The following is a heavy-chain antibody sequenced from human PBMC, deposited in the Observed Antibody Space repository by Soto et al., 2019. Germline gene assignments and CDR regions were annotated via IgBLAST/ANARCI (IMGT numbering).Heavy chain of an antibody. J-gene: IGHJ4*02. V-gene: IGHV3-23*01. D-gene: IGHD2-15*01. CDR3: AKVLRYSSGDSGPPPVH. CDR2: ISVSVSST. CDR1: GFTFSSYA. Sequence: EVQLLESGGGLVQPGGSLRLSCAASGFTFSSYAMNWVRQAPGKGLEWVSAISVSVSSTYYADSVKGRFTISRDNSKNTLYLQMNSLRSEDTAIDYCAKVLRYSSGDSGPPPVHWGQGTLVTVSS.